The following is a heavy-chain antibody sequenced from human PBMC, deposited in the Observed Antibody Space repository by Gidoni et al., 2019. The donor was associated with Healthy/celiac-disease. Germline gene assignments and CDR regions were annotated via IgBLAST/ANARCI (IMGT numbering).Heavy chain of an antibody. CDR1: GFTFSSYW. Sequence: LVESGGGLVQPGGSLRLSCAASGFTFSSYWVSRINSDGSSTSYADAVKGRFTISRDNAKNTLYLQMSSLRAEDTAVYYCARDMGDYDILTGYYPPAFDYWGQGTLVTVSS. J-gene: IGHJ4*02. CDR2: INSDGSST. V-gene: IGHV3-74*01. D-gene: IGHD3-9*01. CDR3: ARDMGDYDILTGYYPPAFDY.